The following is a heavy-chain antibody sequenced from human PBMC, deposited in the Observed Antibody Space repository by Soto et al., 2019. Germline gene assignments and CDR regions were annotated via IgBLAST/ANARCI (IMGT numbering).Heavy chain of an antibody. V-gene: IGHV1-3*01. Sequence: XSVKVSCKASGYTFTRYAMHWVRQAPGQRLEWMGXINAGXRNTKYSQKFXXRVTITRXXYASTAYMELSSMRSEDTAVYYCARDLAAAGDVWGKGTTVTVSS. CDR1: GYTFTRYA. D-gene: IGHD6-13*01. CDR3: ARDLAAAGDV. J-gene: IGHJ6*04. CDR2: INAGXRNT.